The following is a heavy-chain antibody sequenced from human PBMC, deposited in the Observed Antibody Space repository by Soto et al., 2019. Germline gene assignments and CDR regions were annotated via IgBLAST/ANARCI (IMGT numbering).Heavy chain of an antibody. J-gene: IGHJ5*02. CDR2: ISGSGGGT. CDR3: AKRYSDTSIRSFDT. CDR1: GFTFSTYA. Sequence: PGGSLRLSCAASGFTFSTYAMYWVRQAPGKGLEWVSSISGSGGGTYYADSVKGRFTISRDNSKHTVSLQMNSLRAEDTAVYFWAKRYSDTSIRSFDTWGQGTLVTVSS. D-gene: IGHD3-9*01. V-gene: IGHV3-23*01.